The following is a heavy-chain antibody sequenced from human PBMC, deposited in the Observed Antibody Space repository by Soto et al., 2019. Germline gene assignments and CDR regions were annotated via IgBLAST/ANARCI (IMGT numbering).Heavy chain of an antibody. V-gene: IGHV1-69*13. CDR3: ARGRGYSGDDHYYYFDMDV. D-gene: IGHD5-12*01. J-gene: IGHJ6*02. Sequence: ASVKVSCKASGGTFNNYPITWVRQAPGQGLEWMGGSIPIFGTANYAQKFQGRVTISVDESTSTAYMELSSLRSEDTAVYYCARGRGYSGDDHYYYFDMDVWGQGTTVTVSS. CDR2: SIPIFGTA. CDR1: GGTFNNYP.